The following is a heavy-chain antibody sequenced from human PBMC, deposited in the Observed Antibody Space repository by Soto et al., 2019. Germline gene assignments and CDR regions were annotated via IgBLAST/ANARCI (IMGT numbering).Heavy chain of an antibody. Sequence: SETLSLTCTVSGGSISNYYWSWIRQPPGKGLEWIGYVYSSGSTHYNPSLQSRVTISADTSKNQVSLKLSSVTAADTAVYYCARHPAFYYDSSGGYYWGQGTLVTVSS. CDR2: VYSSGST. J-gene: IGHJ4*02. CDR1: GGSISNYY. CDR3: ARHPAFYYDSSGGYY. V-gene: IGHV4-59*08. D-gene: IGHD3-22*01.